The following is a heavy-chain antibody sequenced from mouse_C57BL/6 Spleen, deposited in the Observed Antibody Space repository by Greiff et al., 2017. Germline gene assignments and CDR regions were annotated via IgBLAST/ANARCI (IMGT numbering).Heavy chain of an antibody. CDR3: ARFYDGYYGLGAIDY. CDR2: ISSGSSTI. CDR1: GFTFSDYG. J-gene: IGHJ4*01. V-gene: IGHV5-17*01. D-gene: IGHD2-3*01. Sequence: EVKLVESGGGLVKPGGSLKLSCAASGFTFSDYGMHWVRQAPEKGLEWVAYISSGSSTISYADTVKGRFTISRDNAKNTLFLQMTSLRSEDTAMYYCARFYDGYYGLGAIDYWGQGTSVTVAS.